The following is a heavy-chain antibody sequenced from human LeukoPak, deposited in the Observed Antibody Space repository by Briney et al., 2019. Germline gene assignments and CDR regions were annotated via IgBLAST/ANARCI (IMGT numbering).Heavy chain of an antibody. V-gene: IGHV4-39*07. CDR1: GGSISSNTYD. CDR3: ARTAMVTMGFDY. CDR2: IHYTGST. D-gene: IGHD5-18*01. Sequence: PSETLSLTCAVSGGSISSNTYDWGWIRQPPGLGLEWIGSIHYTGSTYYNPSLKSRVTISVDTSKNQFSLKLSSVTAADTAVYFCARTAMVTMGFDYWGQGTLVTVSS. J-gene: IGHJ4*02.